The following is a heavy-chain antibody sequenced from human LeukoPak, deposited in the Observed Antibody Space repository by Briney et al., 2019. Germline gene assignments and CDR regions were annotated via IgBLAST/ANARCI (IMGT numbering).Heavy chain of an antibody. Sequence: ASVKVSCKASGYTFTGYYMHWVRQAPGQGLEWMGWINPNSGGTNYAQKFQGRVTMTRDTSISTAYMELCRLRSDDTAVYYCARLQLERRPYGMDVWGQGTTVTVSS. V-gene: IGHV1-2*02. D-gene: IGHD1-1*01. J-gene: IGHJ6*02. CDR3: ARLQLERRPYGMDV. CDR2: INPNSGGT. CDR1: GYTFTGYY.